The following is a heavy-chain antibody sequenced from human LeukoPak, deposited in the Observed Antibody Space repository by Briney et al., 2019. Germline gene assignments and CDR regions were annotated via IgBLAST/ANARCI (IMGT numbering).Heavy chain of an antibody. Sequence: AETLSLTCTVSGYSISSGYYWRWIRQPPGKGLEWIGSIYYSGSTYYNPSLKSRVTISVDTSKNQFSLKLSSVTAADTAVYFCARIQLWLVYWGQGTLVTVSS. V-gene: IGHV4-38-2*02. J-gene: IGHJ4*02. D-gene: IGHD5-18*01. CDR1: GYSISSGYY. CDR2: IYYSGST. CDR3: ARIQLWLVY.